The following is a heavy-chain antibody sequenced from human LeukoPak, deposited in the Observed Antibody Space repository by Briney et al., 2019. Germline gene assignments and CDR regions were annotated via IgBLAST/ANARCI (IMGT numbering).Heavy chain of an antibody. CDR2: IYTSGST. J-gene: IGHJ4*02. CDR3: ARQDLEEGDFDY. D-gene: IGHD1-1*01. CDR1: GGSISSGSYY. V-gene: IGHV4-61*02. Sequence: PSETLSLTCTVSGGSISSGSYYWSWIRQPAGKGLEWIGRIYTSGSTNYNPSLKSRVTISVDTSKNQFPLKLSSVTAADTAVYYCARQDLEEGDFDYWGQGTLVTVSS.